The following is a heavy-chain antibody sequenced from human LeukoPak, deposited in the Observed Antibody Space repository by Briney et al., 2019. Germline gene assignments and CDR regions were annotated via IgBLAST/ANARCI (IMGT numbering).Heavy chain of an antibody. D-gene: IGHD4-17*01. V-gene: IGHV1-69*06. Sequence: ASVKVSCKASGGTFSSYAISWVRQAPGQGLEWMGGIIPIFGTANYAQKFQGRVTITADKSTSTAYMELSSLRSEDTAVYYCARGQTLYGAGAFDIWGQGTMVTASS. CDR2: IIPIFGTA. CDR3: ARGQTLYGAGAFDI. J-gene: IGHJ3*02. CDR1: GGTFSSYA.